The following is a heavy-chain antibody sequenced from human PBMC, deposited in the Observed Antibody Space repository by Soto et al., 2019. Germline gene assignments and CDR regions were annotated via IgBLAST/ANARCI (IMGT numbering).Heavy chain of an antibody. CDR3: ARGILRPNHYMDV. CDR2: LYDSGSA. D-gene: IGHD1-26*01. Sequence: WTWIRQHPGKGLEWIGYLYDSGSAFYNPSLKSRVTMSVDTSKNQFSLNLRSVTAADTAVFYCARGILRPNHYMDVWGKGTAVAVSS. J-gene: IGHJ6*03. V-gene: IGHV4-31*02.